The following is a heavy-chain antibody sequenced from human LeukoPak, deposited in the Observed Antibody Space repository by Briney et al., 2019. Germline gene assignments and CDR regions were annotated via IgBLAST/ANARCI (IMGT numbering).Heavy chain of an antibody. CDR3: ARSLWFGDLYN. Sequence: PSETLSLTCAVYGGTFTANYWSWIRQPPGKGLEWIGEMNHSGSTNYNPSLKSRVTISVDTSKKQLSLKLTSVSAADTAVYYCARSLWFGDLYNWGQGTLVTVSS. CDR2: MNHSGST. J-gene: IGHJ4*02. V-gene: IGHV4-34*01. D-gene: IGHD3-10*01. CDR1: GGTFTANY.